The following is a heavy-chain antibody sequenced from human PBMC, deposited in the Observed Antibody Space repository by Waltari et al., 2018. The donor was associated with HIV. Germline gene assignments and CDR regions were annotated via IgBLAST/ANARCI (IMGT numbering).Heavy chain of an antibody. CDR2: ISGSGGST. J-gene: IGHJ6*02. D-gene: IGHD5-12*01. CDR3: AKDPMDIVATINYYGMDV. CDR1: AFTFSNYD. Sequence: VRLLESGGGLVPPGGSLRLSCAASAFTFSNYDLPWSRQAPGKGLEWVSSISGSGGSTYYADSVKGRFTISRDNSKNTLYLQMNSLRAEDTAVYYCAKDPMDIVATINYYGMDVWGQGTTVTVSS. V-gene: IGHV3-23*01.